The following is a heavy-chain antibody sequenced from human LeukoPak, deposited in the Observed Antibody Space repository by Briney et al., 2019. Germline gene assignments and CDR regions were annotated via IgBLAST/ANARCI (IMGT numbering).Heavy chain of an antibody. D-gene: IGHD3-10*01. Sequence: GGSLRLSCAASGFTFSSYSMNWVRQAPGKGLEWVSYISSSSSTIYYTDSVKGRFTISRDNAKNSLYLQMNSLRAEDTAVYYCARLERGWFGESLIDYWGQGTLVTVSS. CDR2: ISSSSSTI. V-gene: IGHV3-48*04. CDR3: ARLERGWFGESLIDY. CDR1: GFTFSSYS. J-gene: IGHJ4*02.